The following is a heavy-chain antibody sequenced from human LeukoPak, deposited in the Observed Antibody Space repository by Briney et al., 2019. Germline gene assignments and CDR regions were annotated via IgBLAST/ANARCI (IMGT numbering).Heavy chain of an antibody. CDR3: TRVGYIDEGIDY. J-gene: IGHJ4*02. V-gene: IGHV3-7*04. CDR1: GFTFSSYG. Sequence: GGSLRLSCAASGFTFSSYGMHWVRQAPGKGLEWVANMKQDGSKKSYVDSVKGRFTISRDNAKNSLYLQMNSLRAEDTAIYYCTRVGYIDEGIDYWGQGTLVTVSS. CDR2: MKQDGSKK. D-gene: IGHD5-24*01.